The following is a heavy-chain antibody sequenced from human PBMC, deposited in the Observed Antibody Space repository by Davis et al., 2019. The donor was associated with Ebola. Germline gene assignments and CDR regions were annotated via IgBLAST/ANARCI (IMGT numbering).Heavy chain of an antibody. CDR2: ISSSGSAI. CDR1: GFTFSSYE. Sequence: PGGSLRLSCAASGFTFSSYEMNWVRQAPGKGLEWLSYISSSGSAIYYADSVKGRFTISRDNAKNSPYLQMNSLRAEDTAVYYCARDPSFDYWGQGTLVTVSS. J-gene: IGHJ4*02. CDR3: ARDPSFDY. V-gene: IGHV3-48*03.